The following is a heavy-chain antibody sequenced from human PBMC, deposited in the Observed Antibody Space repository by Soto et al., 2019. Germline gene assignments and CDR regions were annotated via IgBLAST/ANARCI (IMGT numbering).Heavy chain of an antibody. D-gene: IGHD3-22*01. CDR1: GYSFTSYW. Sequence: GESLKISCKGSGYSFTSYWIGWVRQMPGKGLEWMGIIYPGDSDTRYSPSFQGQVTISADKSISTAYLQWSSLKASDTAMYYCARATYYYDSSGYYRSGYFQHWGQGTLVTVSS. V-gene: IGHV5-51*01. J-gene: IGHJ1*01. CDR3: ARATYYYDSSGYYRSGYFQH. CDR2: IYPGDSDT.